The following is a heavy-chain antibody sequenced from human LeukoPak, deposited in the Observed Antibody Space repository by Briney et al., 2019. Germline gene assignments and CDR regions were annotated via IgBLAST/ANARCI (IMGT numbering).Heavy chain of an antibody. CDR1: GYTFTSYG. D-gene: IGHD2/OR15-2a*01. V-gene: IGHV1-18*01. CDR3: ARVSRSGNEYY. CDR2: ISTYNGET. J-gene: IGHJ4*02. Sequence: GASVKVSCKASGYTFTSYGISWVRQAPGQGLEWMGWISTYNGETKYARNLQGRVTMTTDASTSTAYMELRSLHSDDTAVYYCARVSRSGNEYYWGQGTLVTVSS.